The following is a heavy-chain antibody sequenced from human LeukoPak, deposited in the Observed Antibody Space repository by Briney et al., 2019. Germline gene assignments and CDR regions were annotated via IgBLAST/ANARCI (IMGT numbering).Heavy chain of an antibody. J-gene: IGHJ4*02. Sequence: GGSLRLSCAASGFSLSTYNMNWVRQAPGKGLEWVSSISSSSSYIYYADSVKGRFTISRDNAKNSLYLQMNSLRAEDTAVYYCARDYSAAGTYWGQGTLVTVSS. D-gene: IGHD6-13*01. CDR2: ISSSSSYI. CDR3: ARDYSAAGTY. CDR1: GFSLSTYN. V-gene: IGHV3-21*01.